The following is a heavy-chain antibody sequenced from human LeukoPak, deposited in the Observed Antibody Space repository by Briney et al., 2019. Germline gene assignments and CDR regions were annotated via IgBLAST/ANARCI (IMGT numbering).Heavy chain of an antibody. V-gene: IGHV4-59*01. D-gene: IGHD3-10*01. CDR1: GGSISSYY. Sequence: SETLSLTCTVSGGSISSYYWSWIRQPPGKGLEWIGYIYYSGSTNYNPSLKSRVTISVDTSKNQFSLKLSSVTAADTAVYYCARDSDLMGYFDYWGQGTLVTVSS. CDR3: ARDSDLMGYFDY. J-gene: IGHJ4*02. CDR2: IYYSGST.